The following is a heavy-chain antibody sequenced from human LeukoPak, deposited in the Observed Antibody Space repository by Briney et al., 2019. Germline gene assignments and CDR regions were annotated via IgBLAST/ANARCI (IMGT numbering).Heavy chain of an antibody. CDR1: GDSVSSNSTA. J-gene: IGHJ4*02. D-gene: IGHD2-2*01. Sequence: SQTLSLTCAISGDSVSSNSTAWNWIRQSPSRGLEWLGGTYYRSKWYNDYAVSVKSRITINPDTSKNQFSLQLNSVTPEDTAVYYCARTQPAALGGVDYWGQGTLVTVSS. CDR2: TYYRSKWYN. V-gene: IGHV6-1*01. CDR3: ARTQPAALGGVDY.